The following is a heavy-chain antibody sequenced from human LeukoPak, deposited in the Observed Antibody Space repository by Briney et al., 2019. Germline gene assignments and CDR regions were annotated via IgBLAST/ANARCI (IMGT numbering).Heavy chain of an antibody. J-gene: IGHJ3*02. CDR3: ARVRRPLYYYDSSGYYRNAFDI. CDR2: IYYSGST. Sequence: SETLSLTCTVSGGSISSYYWSWIRQPPGRGLEWIGYIYYSGSTNYNPSLKSRVTISVDTSKNQFSLKLSSVTAADTAVYYCARVRRPLYYYDSSGYYRNAFDIWGQGTMVTVSS. D-gene: IGHD3-22*01. V-gene: IGHV4-59*01. CDR1: GGSISSYY.